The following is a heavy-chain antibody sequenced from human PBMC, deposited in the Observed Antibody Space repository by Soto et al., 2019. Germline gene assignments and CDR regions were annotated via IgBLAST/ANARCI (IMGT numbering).Heavy chain of an antibody. J-gene: IGHJ4*02. CDR3: AKEDYYYCSGTASPGDF. D-gene: IGHD3-10*01. CDR2: ISYDGSNK. Sequence: QVQLVESGGGVVQPGRSLRLSCAASGFTFSSYGMHWVRQAPGKGLEWVAVISYDGSNKYYADSAKGRFTISRDNSKNSLYLQMNSLRAEDTAVYYCAKEDYYYCSGTASPGDFWGQGTLVTVSS. V-gene: IGHV3-30*18. CDR1: GFTFSSYG.